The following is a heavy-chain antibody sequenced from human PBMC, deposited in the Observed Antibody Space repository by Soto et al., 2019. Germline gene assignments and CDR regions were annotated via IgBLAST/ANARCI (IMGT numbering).Heavy chain of an antibody. D-gene: IGHD2-2*01. CDR2: IIPIFGTA. Sequence: GASVKVSCKASGYTLTNFDISWVRQATGQGLEWMGGIIPIFGTANYAQKFQGRVTITADESTSTAYMELSSLRSEDTAVYYCANGGDIVVGPAANDYYYGMDVWGQGTTVTVSS. V-gene: IGHV1-69*13. CDR1: GYTLTNFD. CDR3: ANGGDIVVGPAANDYYYGMDV. J-gene: IGHJ6*02.